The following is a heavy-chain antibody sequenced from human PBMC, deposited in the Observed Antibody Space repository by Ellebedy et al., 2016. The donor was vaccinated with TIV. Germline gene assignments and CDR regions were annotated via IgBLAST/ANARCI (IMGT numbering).Heavy chain of an antibody. CDR1: GYTFTGYY. CDR2: INPNSGGT. J-gene: IGHJ5*02. CDR3: TRDPRASYCGGDRTPAPWFDP. V-gene: IGHV1-2*04. D-gene: IGHD2-21*02. Sequence: ASVKVSCXASGYTFTGYYMHWVRQAPGQGLEWMGWINPNSGGTNYAQKFQGWVTMTRDTSISTAYMELSRLRSDDTAVYYCTRDPRASYCGGDRTPAPWFDPWGQGTLVTVSS.